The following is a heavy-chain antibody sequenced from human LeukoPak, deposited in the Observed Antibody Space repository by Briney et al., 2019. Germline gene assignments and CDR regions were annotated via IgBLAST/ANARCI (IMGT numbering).Heavy chain of an antibody. CDR1: GFTFSSYS. CDR3: AKARPDIVVVVAATKRDLFDY. CDR2: ISGSGGST. D-gene: IGHD2-15*01. V-gene: IGHV3-23*01. Sequence: PGGSLRLSCAASGFTFSSYSMNWVRQAPGKGLEWVSAISGSGGSTYYADSVKGRFTISRDNSKNTLYLQMNSLRAEDTAVYYCAKARPDIVVVVAATKRDLFDYWGQGTLVTVSS. J-gene: IGHJ4*02.